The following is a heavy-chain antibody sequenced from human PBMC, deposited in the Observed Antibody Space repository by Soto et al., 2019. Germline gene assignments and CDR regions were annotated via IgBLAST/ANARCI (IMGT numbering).Heavy chain of an antibody. J-gene: IGHJ4*03. V-gene: IGHV4-59*01. CDR3: ARGGGYHDY. CDR2: INDSGSA. CDR1: GGSFSSYY. Sequence: QVQLQESGPGLVKPSETLSLTCTVSGGSFSSYYWNWIRQPPGKGLEWIGYINDSGSAHYNPSLKSRFTISVDTLKNQFSLKLTSVTAADTAVYYCARGGGYHDYWGQGTMVTVSS. D-gene: IGHD1-26*01.